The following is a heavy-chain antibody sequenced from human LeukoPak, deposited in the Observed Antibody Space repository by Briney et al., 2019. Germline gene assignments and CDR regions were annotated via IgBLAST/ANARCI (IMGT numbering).Heavy chain of an antibody. CDR1: GGSISSSDYY. Sequence: SETLSLTCTVSGGSISSSDYYWSWIRQPPGKGLEWIGYIYYSGSTYYNPSLKSRGTVSLDTSKNQFSLRLSSVTVADTAVYYCARAIASSGSRLFDYWGQGTLVTVSS. J-gene: IGHJ4*02. D-gene: IGHD3-10*01. CDR3: ARAIASSGSRLFDY. V-gene: IGHV4-30-4*01. CDR2: IYYSGST.